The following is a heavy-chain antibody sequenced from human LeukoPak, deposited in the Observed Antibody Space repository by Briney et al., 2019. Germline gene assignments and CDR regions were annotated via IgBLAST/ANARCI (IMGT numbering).Heavy chain of an antibody. CDR1: GGSISSSSYY. J-gene: IGHJ4*02. V-gene: IGHV4-39*01. CDR2: IYYSGST. Sequence: PSETLSLTCTVSGGSISSSSYYWGWIRQPPGKRLEWIGSIYYSGSTYYNPSLKSRVTISVDTSKNQFSLKLSSVTAADTAVYYCASILIAVAGTGYFDYWGQGTLVTVSS. CDR3: ASILIAVAGTGYFDY. D-gene: IGHD6-19*01.